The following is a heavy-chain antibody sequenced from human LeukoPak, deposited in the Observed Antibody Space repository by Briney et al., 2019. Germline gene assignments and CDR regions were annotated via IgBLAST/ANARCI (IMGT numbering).Heavy chain of an antibody. J-gene: IGHJ4*02. D-gene: IGHD3-10*01. V-gene: IGHV4-38-2*02. Sequence: SETLSLTCTVSGYSISSGYYWGWIRQPPGKGLEWIGSIYHSGSTYYNPSLKSRVTISVDTSKNQFSLKLSSVTAADTAVYYCARDPFITMVRGVIIDYWGRGTLVTVSS. CDR3: ARDPFITMVRGVIIDY. CDR1: GYSISSGYY. CDR2: IYHSGST.